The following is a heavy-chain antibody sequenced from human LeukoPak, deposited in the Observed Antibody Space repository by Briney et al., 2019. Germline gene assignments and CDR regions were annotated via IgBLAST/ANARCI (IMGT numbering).Heavy chain of an antibody. CDR3: ARVGFSGIAVAGHDY. CDR1: GYTFTSYG. V-gene: IGHV1-18*01. D-gene: IGHD6-19*01. Sequence: ASVKVSCKASGYTFTSYGISWVRQAPGQGLEWMGWISAYNGNTNYAQKLQGRVTMTTDTSTSTAYMELRSLRSDDTAVYYCARVGFSGIAVAGHDYWGQGTLVTVSS. J-gene: IGHJ4*02. CDR2: ISAYNGNT.